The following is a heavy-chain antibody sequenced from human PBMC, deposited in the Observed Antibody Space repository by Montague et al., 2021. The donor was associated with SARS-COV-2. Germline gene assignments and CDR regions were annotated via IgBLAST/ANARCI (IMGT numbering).Heavy chain of an antibody. Sequence: SETLSLTCTVSGGSISSNSYYWAWIRQPPRKGLEWIGSIYYRGSTYYNPSLKSRVIISVDTSKNQLSLKLSSVTAADTAVYYCATQEDPSGWIPGPFDFWGQGTLLTVSS. CDR2: IYYRGST. CDR1: GGSISSNSYY. CDR3: ATQEDPSGWIPGPFDF. J-gene: IGHJ4*02. D-gene: IGHD6-19*01. V-gene: IGHV4-39*01.